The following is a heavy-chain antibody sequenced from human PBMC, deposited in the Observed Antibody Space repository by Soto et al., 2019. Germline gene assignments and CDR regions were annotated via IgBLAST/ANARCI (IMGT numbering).Heavy chain of an antibody. J-gene: IGHJ4*02. CDR1: GGSIYSYY. D-gene: IGHD1-26*01. V-gene: IGHV4-4*07. CDR2: IYATGST. Sequence: LSLTCSVSGGSIYSYYWNWIRQPAGKGLEWIGRIYATGSTNYSPSLKSRVTMSVDTSKNRLSLKLSSATAADTAVYYCASLGPTIDYWGQGTLVTVSS. CDR3: ASLGPTIDY.